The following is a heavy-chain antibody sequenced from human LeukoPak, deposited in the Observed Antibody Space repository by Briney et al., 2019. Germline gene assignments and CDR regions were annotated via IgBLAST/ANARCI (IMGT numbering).Heavy chain of an antibody. CDR3: AREDYDSSAFSFDS. CDR2: TYYRSKWYN. Sequence: SQTLSLTCAISGDRVSRNSAAWNWIRQSPSRGLEWLGRTYYRSKWYNDYAVSVKSRITINPDTSKNQFSLQLNSVTPEDTAVYYCAREDYDSSAFSFDSWGQGTLVTVSS. D-gene: IGHD3-22*01. J-gene: IGHJ4*02. V-gene: IGHV6-1*01. CDR1: GDRVSRNSAA.